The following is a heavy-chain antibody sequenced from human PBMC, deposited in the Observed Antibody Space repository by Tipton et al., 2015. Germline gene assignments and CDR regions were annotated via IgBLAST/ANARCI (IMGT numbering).Heavy chain of an antibody. Sequence: TLSLTCSLSGGSLYTYYGTWIRQPPGQGLEWIGEIYHSGTTNYNPSLRGRFTISLRTSKNQLSLRVDSVTAADTAIYYCARGGSPIIEMAYHHYGLDVWGQGTTVPVSS. D-gene: IGHD5-24*01. CDR2: IYHSGTT. V-gene: IGHV4-34*01. CDR1: GGSLYTYY. CDR3: ARGGSPIIEMAYHHYGLDV. J-gene: IGHJ6*02.